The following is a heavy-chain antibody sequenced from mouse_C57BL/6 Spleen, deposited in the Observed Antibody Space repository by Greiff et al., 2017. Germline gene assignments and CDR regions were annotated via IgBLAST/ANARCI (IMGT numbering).Heavy chain of an antibody. J-gene: IGHJ4*01. D-gene: IGHD3-2*02. CDR3: ARPPVGYAYAMDY. V-gene: IGHV1-4*01. CDR1: GYTFTSYT. CDR2: INPSSGYT. Sequence: QVQLKQSGAELARPGASVKMSCKASGYTFTSYTMHWVKQRPGQGLEWIGYINPSSGYTKYNQKFKDKATLTADKSSSTAYMQLSSLTSEDSAVYYCARPPVGYAYAMDYWGQGTSVTVSS.